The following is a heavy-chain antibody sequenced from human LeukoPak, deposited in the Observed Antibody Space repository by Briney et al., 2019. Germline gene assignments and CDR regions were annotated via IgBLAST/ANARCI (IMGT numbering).Heavy chain of an antibody. Sequence: XKAXGYTFTSYGISWVRQAPGQGLEWMGWISAYNGNTNYAQKLQGRVTMTTDTSTSTAYMELRSLRSDDTAVYYCARGPAYYYDSSGYYYWGQGTLVTVSS. V-gene: IGHV1-18*01. D-gene: IGHD3-22*01. CDR1: GYTFTSYG. CDR3: ARGPAYYYDSSGYYY. CDR2: ISAYNGNT. J-gene: IGHJ4*02.